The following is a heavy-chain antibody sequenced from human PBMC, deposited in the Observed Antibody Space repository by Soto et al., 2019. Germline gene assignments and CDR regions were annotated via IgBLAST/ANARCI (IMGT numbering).Heavy chain of an antibody. Sequence: QVQLVESGGGVVQPGRSLRLSCAASGLTFSSYAMHWVRQAPGKGLEWVAVISYDGNNKYYADSVKGRFNISRDNSKNTLYLQMNSLRAEDTAVYYCARERYCGSTSCYRRYYYYYGMDVWGQGTTVTVSS. CDR1: GLTFSSYA. J-gene: IGHJ6*02. CDR3: ARERYCGSTSCYRRYYYYYGMDV. V-gene: IGHV3-30-3*01. CDR2: ISYDGNNK. D-gene: IGHD2-2*01.